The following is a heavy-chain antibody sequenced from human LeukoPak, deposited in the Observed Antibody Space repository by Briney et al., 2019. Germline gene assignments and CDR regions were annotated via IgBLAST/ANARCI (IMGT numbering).Heavy chain of an antibody. CDR2: ISSSSSYI. CDR1: GLTFSSYS. V-gene: IGHV3-21*01. J-gene: IGHJ4*02. D-gene: IGHD6-6*01. CDR3: ARDLYSGSSEYSSSFGY. Sequence: PGGSLRLSCAASGLTFSSYSMNWVRQAPGKGLEWVSSISSSSSYIYYADSVKGRFTISRDNAKNSLYLQMNSLRAEDTAVYYCARDLYSGSSEYSSSFGYWGQGTLVTVSS.